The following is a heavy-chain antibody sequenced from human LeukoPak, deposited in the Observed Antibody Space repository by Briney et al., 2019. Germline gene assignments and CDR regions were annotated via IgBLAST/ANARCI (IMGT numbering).Heavy chain of an antibody. CDR2: GST. D-gene: IGHD2-21*01. Sequence: SETLSLTCTVSGDSISTGNYYWSWIRQPAGTGLEWIGSGSTNYNPSLKSRVTISVDTSKNHFSLKLTSVTAADTAVYYCARGVVIAEGEGMDVWGQGTTVTVS. CDR1: GDSISTGNYY. J-gene: IGHJ6*02. V-gene: IGHV4-61*02. CDR3: ARGVVIAEGEGMDV.